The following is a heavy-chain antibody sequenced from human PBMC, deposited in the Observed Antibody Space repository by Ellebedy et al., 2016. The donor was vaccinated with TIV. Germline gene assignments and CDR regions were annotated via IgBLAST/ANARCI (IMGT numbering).Heavy chain of an antibody. Sequence: GESLKISXAASGFTFSSYAMSWVRQAPGKGLEWVSAISGSGGSTYYADSVKGRFTISRDNAKSSLYLQMNSLRAEDTAVYYCARVADYYDSRGETAWGQGTLVTVSS. J-gene: IGHJ5*02. CDR3: ARVADYYDSRGETA. CDR2: ISGSGGST. CDR1: GFTFSSYA. D-gene: IGHD3-22*01. V-gene: IGHV3-23*01.